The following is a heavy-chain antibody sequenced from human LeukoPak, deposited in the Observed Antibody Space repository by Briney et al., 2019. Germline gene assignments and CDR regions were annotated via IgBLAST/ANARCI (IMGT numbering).Heavy chain of an antibody. CDR2: IYPGDSDT. Sequence: GEALKISCKGSGYSITSYWIGLVRQMPGKGLEWMGIIYPGDSDTRYSPSFQGQVTISADKSISTAYLQWSSLKASDTAMYYCASHGSGMDDAFDIWGQGTMVTVSS. D-gene: IGHD3-10*01. CDR3: ASHGSGMDDAFDI. CDR1: GYSITSYW. V-gene: IGHV5-51*01. J-gene: IGHJ3*02.